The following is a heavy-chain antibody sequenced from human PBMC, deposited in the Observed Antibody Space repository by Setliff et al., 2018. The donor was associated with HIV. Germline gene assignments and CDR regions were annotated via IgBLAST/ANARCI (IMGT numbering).Heavy chain of an antibody. V-gene: IGHV4-34*01. CDR3: ARGPLDSSGYRSDAFDI. J-gene: IGHJ3*02. D-gene: IGHD3-22*01. CDR1: VGSFSGYY. Sequence: SQTLSLTCAVYVGSFSGYYWSWIRQPPGKGLEWIGEISHSGRTNYNPSLKSRVTISVDTSKNQFSLKLSSVTAADTAVYYCARGPLDSSGYRSDAFDIWGQGTMVTVSS. CDR2: ISHSGRT.